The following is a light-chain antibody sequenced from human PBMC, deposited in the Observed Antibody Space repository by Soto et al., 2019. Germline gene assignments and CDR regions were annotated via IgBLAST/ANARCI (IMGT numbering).Light chain of an antibody. Sequence: DVQMNQSASTVSSSVGDRVTITCRASQSITTWLAWYQQKPGKAPKLLIYDASSLQSGVPSRFSGSGSGTEFTLTISSLQPDDFATYYCHPYSGGWTFGQVTIVDIK. CDR1: QSITTW. V-gene: IGKV1-5*01. CDR2: DAS. CDR3: HPYSGGWT. J-gene: IGKJ1*01.